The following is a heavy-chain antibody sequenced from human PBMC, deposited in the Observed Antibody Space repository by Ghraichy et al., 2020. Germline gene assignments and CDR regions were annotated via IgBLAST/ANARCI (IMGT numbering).Heavy chain of an antibody. CDR2: ISSRSTTI. CDR3: ARDLSSPKYGMDV. V-gene: IGHV3-48*02. CDR1: GFDFSRHD. J-gene: IGHJ6*02. Sequence: GGSLRLSCAVSGFDFSRHDMSWVRQAPGKGLEWVSYISSRSTTIFYADSVKGRFTISRDNAKTSLDLQMNSLRDEDTAVYFCARDLSSPKYGMDVWGQGTTVTVSS.